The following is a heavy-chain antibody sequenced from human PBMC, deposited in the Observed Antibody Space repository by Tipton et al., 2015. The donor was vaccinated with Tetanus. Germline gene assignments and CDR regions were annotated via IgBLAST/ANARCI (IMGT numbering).Heavy chain of an antibody. CDR3: ARHSLKLGMWAFDI. D-gene: IGHD7-27*01. V-gene: IGHV4-39*01. Sequence: TLSLTCTVSGGSISTTSDYWGWIRQPPGKGLEWIGSLYYSGTTYYNPSLKSRVTISVDTSKTHFSLRLSSVTAADTAVYYCARHSLKLGMWAFDIWGRGTLVTVSS. CDR2: LYYSGTT. J-gene: IGHJ3*02. CDR1: GGSISTTSDY.